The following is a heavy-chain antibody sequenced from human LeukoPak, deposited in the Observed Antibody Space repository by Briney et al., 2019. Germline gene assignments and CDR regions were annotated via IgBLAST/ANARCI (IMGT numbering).Heavy chain of an antibody. Sequence: GGSLRLSCAASGLMFDDYTMHWVRQAPGKGLEWVSLINWDGGSTYYAGSVKGRFTISRDNSKNSLYLQMNSLRTEDTAWYYCATGDVDSPMNFYHWGQGTLVTVSS. CDR3: ATGDVDSPMNFYH. D-gene: IGHD5-18*01. CDR1: GLMFDDYT. V-gene: IGHV3-43*01. CDR2: INWDGGST. J-gene: IGHJ4*02.